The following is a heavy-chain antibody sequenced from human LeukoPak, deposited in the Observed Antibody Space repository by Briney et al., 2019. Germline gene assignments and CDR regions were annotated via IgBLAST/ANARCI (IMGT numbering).Heavy chain of an antibody. J-gene: IGHJ6*02. V-gene: IGHV1-2*02. Sequence: ASVKVSCKPSGYTFTDYYLHWVRQAPGQGLEWMGWIDPNTGRTVYAQDFQGRLTLTRDTSVSTTYMDPRGLGSDDTAVYYCARTPVIVVRGVIEDGMDVWGQGTTVTVSS. D-gene: IGHD3-10*02. CDR1: GYTFTDYY. CDR2: IDPNTGRT. CDR3: ARTPVIVVRGVIEDGMDV.